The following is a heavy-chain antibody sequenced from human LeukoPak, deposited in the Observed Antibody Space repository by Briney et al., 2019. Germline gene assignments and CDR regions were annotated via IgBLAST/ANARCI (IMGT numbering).Heavy chain of an antibody. CDR2: IYTSGST. V-gene: IGHV4-4*09. D-gene: IGHD3-16*01. CDR1: GGSISSHY. J-gene: IGHJ6*03. CDR3: ARQSFAPYYYMDV. Sequence: SETLSLTCTVSGGSISSHYWSWIRQPPGRGLEWIGYIYTSGSTNYNPSLKSRVTISVDTSKNQFSLKLSSVTAADTAVYYCARQSFAPYYYMDVWGKGTTVTVSS.